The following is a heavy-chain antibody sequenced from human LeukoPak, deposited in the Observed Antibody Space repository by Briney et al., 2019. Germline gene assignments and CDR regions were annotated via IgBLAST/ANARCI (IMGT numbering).Heavy chain of an antibody. D-gene: IGHD6-19*01. CDR1: GYSFSSYW. CDR3: ARQYSNSWYADY. J-gene: IGHJ4*02. V-gene: IGHV5-51*01. Sequence: GESLKISCKGSGYSFSSYWIGWVRQMPGKGLEWMGIIYPGDSDTRYSPSFQGQVTISADKSISTAYPQWSSLKASDTAIYYCARQYSNSWYADYWGQGTLVTVSS. CDR2: IYPGDSDT.